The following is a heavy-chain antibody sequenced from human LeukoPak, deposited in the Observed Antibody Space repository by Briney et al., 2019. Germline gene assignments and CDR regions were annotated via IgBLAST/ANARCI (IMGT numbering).Heavy chain of an antibody. Sequence: GGSLRLSCAASGFTFSSYAMTWVRQAPGKGLEWLSGLSGSGASTYYADSVKGRFAISRDNSKNTLYLQMNSLRAEDTAVYYCAKASGYSGYDPFDYWGQGTLVTVSS. CDR2: LSGSGAST. J-gene: IGHJ4*02. V-gene: IGHV3-23*01. CDR1: GFTFSSYA. CDR3: AKASGYSGYDPFDY. D-gene: IGHD5-12*01.